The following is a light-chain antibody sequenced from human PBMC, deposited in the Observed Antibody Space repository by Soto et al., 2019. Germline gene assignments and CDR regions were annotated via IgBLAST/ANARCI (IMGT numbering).Light chain of an antibody. V-gene: IGLV2-14*03. J-gene: IGLJ1*01. CDR3: SSHTNTNSYV. Sequence: QAVLTQPASVSGSPGQSITISCTGTSSDVGGSDYVSWYQHHPDKAPKLVISDVSNRLSGVSYRFSGSKSGNTASLTISGLQAEDEAIYYCSSHTNTNSYVFGTGTRSPS. CDR1: SSDVGGSDY. CDR2: DVS.